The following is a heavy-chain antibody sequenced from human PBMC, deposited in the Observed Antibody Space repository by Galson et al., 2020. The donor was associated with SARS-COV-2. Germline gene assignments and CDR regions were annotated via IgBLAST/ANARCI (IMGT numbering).Heavy chain of an antibody. J-gene: IGHJ4*02. D-gene: IGHD2-15*01. CDR1: GFPFSSYS. V-gene: IGHV3-21*01. CDR3: ARVRCSGGSCHVDY. CDR2: ITTTSDYI. Sequence: GGSLRLSCAASGFPFSSYSMNWVRQAPGKGLEWVSSITTTSDYIYYGDSVKGRFTISRDNAKNSLYLQMNSLRAEDTAVYYCARVRCSGGSCHVDYWGQGTLVTVSS.